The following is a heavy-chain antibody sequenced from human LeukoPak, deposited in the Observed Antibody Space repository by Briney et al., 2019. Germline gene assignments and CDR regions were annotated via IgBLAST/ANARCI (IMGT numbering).Heavy chain of an antibody. CDR2: ISYDGSNK. CDR1: GFTFSSYG. V-gene: IGHV3-30*18. Sequence: PGRSLRLSCAASGFTFSSYGMHWVRQAPGRGLEWVAVISYDGSNKYYADSVKGRFTISRDNSKNTLYLQMNSLRAEDTAVYYCAKDLSPDRVVVDYWGQGTLVTVSS. D-gene: IGHD3-22*01. J-gene: IGHJ4*02. CDR3: AKDLSPDRVVVDY.